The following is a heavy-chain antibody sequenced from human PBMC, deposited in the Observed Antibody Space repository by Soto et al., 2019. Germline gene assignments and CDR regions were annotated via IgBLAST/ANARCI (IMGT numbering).Heavy chain of an antibody. Sequence: QVQLVQSGAEVKKSGASVKVSCKASGYTFTDYHMHWVRQAPGQGLEWMGWITPDSGDTKYAQKFQGRVTMPRDTSISTVYMELTSLTSDDTAVYFCARDRVGFAVVTPAHWGQGTLVSVSS. V-gene: IGHV1-2*02. CDR3: ARDRVGFAVVTPAH. CDR2: ITPDSGDT. D-gene: IGHD3-3*01. J-gene: IGHJ4*02. CDR1: GYTFTDYH.